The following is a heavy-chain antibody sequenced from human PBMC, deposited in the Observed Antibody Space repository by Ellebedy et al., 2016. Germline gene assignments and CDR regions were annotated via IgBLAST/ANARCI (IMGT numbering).Heavy chain of an antibody. Sequence: SETLSLXXTVSGGSISSYYWSWIRQPPGKGLEWIGYIYYSGSTNYNPSLKSRVTISVDTSKNQFSLKLSSVTAADTAVYYCARTSVAGPKDWYFDLWGRGTLVTVSS. CDR1: GGSISSYY. CDR3: ARTSVAGPKDWYFDL. V-gene: IGHV4-59*01. J-gene: IGHJ2*01. CDR2: IYYSGST. D-gene: IGHD6-19*01.